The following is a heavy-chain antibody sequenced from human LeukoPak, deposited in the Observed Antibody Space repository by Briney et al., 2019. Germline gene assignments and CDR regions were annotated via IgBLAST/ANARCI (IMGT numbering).Heavy chain of an antibody. CDR1: GYTFTHYG. D-gene: IGHD5-12*01. CDR2: ISYNGNN. V-gene: IGHV3-30*03. J-gene: IGHJ3*02. Sequence: GGSLRLSCVISGYTFTHYGFHWVRQAPGKALEWVAYISYNGNNKYEDYVKGRFTISRDNSTSTLHLQMNGVRAADTAVYYCARDPLDISKCTNAFDIWGQGTTVIVS. CDR3: ARDPLDISKCTNAFDI.